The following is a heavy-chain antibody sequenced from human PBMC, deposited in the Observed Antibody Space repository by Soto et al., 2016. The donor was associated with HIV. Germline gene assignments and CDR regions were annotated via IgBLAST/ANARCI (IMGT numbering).Heavy chain of an antibody. CDR3: TSHLYPT. CDR1: GFTFSNAW. Sequence: EVQLVESGGGLVKPGGSLRLSCAVSGFTFSNAWMSWVRQAPGKGLEWVGRIKSETDGGTTDYAAPVKGRFTISRDGSKNTLYLQMNSLKTEDTAVYYCTSHLYPTWGQGMLVTVSS. D-gene: IGHD3-16*01. V-gene: IGHV3-15*01. CDR2: IKSETDGGTT. J-gene: IGHJ5*02.